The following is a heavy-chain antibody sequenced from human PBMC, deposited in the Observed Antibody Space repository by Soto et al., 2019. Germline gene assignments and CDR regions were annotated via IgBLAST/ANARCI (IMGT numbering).Heavy chain of an antibody. CDR3: ASLTSTGYCSGGSCYRDYYYGMDV. Sequence: SETLSLTCTVSGGSISSYYRSWIRQPPGKGLEWIGYIYYSGSTNYNPSLKSRVTISVDTSKNQFSLKLSSVTAADTAVYYCASLTSTGYCSGGSCYRDYYYGMDVWGQGTTVTVSS. CDR2: IYYSGST. D-gene: IGHD2-15*01. CDR1: GGSISSYY. V-gene: IGHV4-59*01. J-gene: IGHJ6*02.